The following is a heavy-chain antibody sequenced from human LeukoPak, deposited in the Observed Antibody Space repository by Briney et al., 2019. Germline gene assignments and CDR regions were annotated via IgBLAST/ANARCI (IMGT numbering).Heavy chain of an antibody. CDR1: GFTFSTYV. CDR3: ASGPPFLKYFEY. CDR2: ISVGAEYI. J-gene: IGHJ4*02. V-gene: IGHV3-23*01. D-gene: IGHD3-3*01. Sequence: GGSLRLSCAASGFTFSTYVMNWVRQAPGKGLEWVSTISVGAEYIFYADSGKGRFTISRDDSNNALYLQMHSLRAEDTALYYCASGPPFLKYFEYWGQGTLVTVSS.